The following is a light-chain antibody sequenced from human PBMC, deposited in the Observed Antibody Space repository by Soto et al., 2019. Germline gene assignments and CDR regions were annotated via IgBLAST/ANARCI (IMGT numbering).Light chain of an antibody. V-gene: IGKV1-27*01. Sequence: DIQMTQSPSSLSASVGDRVTITCRASQGISNYLAWYQQKPGKVPKLLIYAASTLQSGVPSRFSGSGSGTDATRSSSCLQAEDVANYYCQKCNSAPSTFGQGTKVEIK. CDR3: QKCNSAPST. CDR2: AAS. CDR1: QGISNY. J-gene: IGKJ1*01.